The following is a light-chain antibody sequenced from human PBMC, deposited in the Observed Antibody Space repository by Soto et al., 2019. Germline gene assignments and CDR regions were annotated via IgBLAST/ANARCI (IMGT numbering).Light chain of an antibody. CDR1: SSDVGGYNY. Sequence: QSVLTQPASVSGSPGQSITFSCTGTSSDVGGYNYVSWYQHHPGKAPKLMIYEVSNRPSGVSNRFSGSKSGNTASLTISGLQADDEANYYCSSYTSSSTPTVIFGGAPKVTVL. J-gene: IGLJ2*01. CDR3: SSYTSSSTPTVI. CDR2: EVS. V-gene: IGLV2-14*01.